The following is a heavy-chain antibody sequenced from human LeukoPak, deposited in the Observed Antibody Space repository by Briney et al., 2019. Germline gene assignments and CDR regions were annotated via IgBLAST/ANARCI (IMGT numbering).Heavy chain of an antibody. CDR1: GGSFNGYY. CDR3: ARGYRPADRRFDS. CDR2: SIHSGTT. Sequence: SETLSLTCAVYGGSFNGYYWSWIRQLPGEGLEWIGESIHSGTTNYNPSLKSRVTISVDTSKNQFSLKLTSVTAADTALYYCARGYRPADRRFDSWGQGALVTVSS. J-gene: IGHJ4*02. D-gene: IGHD3-16*02. V-gene: IGHV4-34*01.